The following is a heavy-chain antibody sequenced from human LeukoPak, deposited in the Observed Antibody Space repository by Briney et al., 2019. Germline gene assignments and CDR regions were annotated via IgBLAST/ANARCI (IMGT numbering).Heavy chain of an antibody. CDR1: GGSISSYY. D-gene: IGHD6-19*01. CDR2: IYTSGST. CDR3: ARGFPSGWYHAFDI. J-gene: IGHJ3*02. V-gene: IGHV4-4*07. Sequence: PSETLSLTCTVSGGSISSYYWSWIRQPAGKGLEWIGRIYTSGSTNYNPSLKSRVTMSVDTSKNQFSLRLSSVTAADTAVYCCARGFPSGWYHAFDIWGQGTMVTVSS.